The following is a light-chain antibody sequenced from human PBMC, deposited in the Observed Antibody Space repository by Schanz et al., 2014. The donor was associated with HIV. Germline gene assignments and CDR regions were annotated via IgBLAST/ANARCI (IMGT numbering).Light chain of an antibody. V-gene: IGKV1-5*03. CDR2: QAS. CDR3: QQYSDYVFT. CDR1: QTIGRL. Sequence: IQMTQSPSTVSTSVGDRVTITCRASQTIGRLLAWYQQKPGKAPKLLIYQASSLETGVPSRFSGSGFGTEFTFSISSLQPDDFATYYCQQYSDYVFTFGPGTKVEIK. J-gene: IGKJ3*01.